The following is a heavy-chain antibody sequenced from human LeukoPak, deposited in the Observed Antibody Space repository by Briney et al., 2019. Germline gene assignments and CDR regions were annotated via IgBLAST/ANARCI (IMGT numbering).Heavy chain of an antibody. D-gene: IGHD2-15*01. V-gene: IGHV3-21*01. CDR2: VSSSGNYK. J-gene: IGHJ5*02. CDR1: GFTFSSYS. Sequence: GGSLRLSCAASGFTFSSYSMNWVRQAPGKGLEWVSSVSSSGNYKYYADSVKGRFTISRDNAKTSMYLQMNSLRAEDTAVYYCARDREPYCSGGSCSEVDPWGQGTLVTVSS. CDR3: ARDREPYCSGGSCSEVDP.